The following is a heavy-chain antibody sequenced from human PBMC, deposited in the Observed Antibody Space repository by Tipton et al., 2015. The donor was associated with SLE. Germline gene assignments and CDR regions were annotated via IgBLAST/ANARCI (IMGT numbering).Heavy chain of an antibody. J-gene: IGHJ2*01. CDR3: ATNYYDSSGFDWYFDL. CDR1: GFTFSSYW. Sequence: SLRLSCAASGFTFSSYWMSWVRQAPGKGLEWVANIKQDGSEKYYVDSVKGRFTISRDNAKNSLYLQMNSLRAEDTAVYYCATNYYDSSGFDWYFDLWGRGTLVTVSS. V-gene: IGHV3-7*01. CDR2: IKQDGSEK. D-gene: IGHD3-22*01.